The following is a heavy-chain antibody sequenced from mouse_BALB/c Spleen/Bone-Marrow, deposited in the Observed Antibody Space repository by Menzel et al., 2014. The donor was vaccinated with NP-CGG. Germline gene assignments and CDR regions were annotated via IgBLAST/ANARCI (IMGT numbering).Heavy chain of an antibody. CDR2: IYPEDGDT. CDR1: GYPFSYSW. J-gene: IGHJ4*01. CDR3: ARNPHYYAMDY. Sequence: QVQLQQSGPELVKPGASVKISCKTSGYPFSYSWMNWVRQRPGQGLEWIGRIYPEDGDTNYNGRFKGKATLTADKSSNTTYIQLSSLTSVDSAVYFCARNPHYYAMDYWGQGTSVTVSS. V-gene: IGHV1-82*01.